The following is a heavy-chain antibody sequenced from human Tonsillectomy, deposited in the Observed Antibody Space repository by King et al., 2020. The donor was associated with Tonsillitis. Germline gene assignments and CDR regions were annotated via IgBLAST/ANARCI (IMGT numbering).Heavy chain of an antibody. CDR2: INPNSGDT. CDR1: GYTFTDYY. V-gene: IGHV1-2*02. D-gene: IGHD6-19*01. CDR3: ASDLLEAVAVYFFAS. Sequence: QLVQSGAEVKKPGASVKVSCKASGYTFTDYYIHWVRQAPGQGLEYMGWINPNSGDTTYTQKFQGRVTMTRDTSISTAYMELNWLTSDDTAVYYCASDLLEAVAVYFFASWGQGALVTVSS. J-gene: IGHJ5*01.